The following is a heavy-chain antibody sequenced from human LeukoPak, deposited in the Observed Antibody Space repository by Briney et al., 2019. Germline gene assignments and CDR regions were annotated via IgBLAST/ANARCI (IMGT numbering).Heavy chain of an antibody. Sequence: SETLSLTCTVSGGSISSSSYYWGWIRQPPGKGLEWIGSIYYSGSTYYNPSLKSRVTISVDTSKNQFSLKLSSVTAADTAVYYCARLGQWELPEDYWGQGTLVTVSS. CDR2: IYYSGST. CDR1: GGSISSSSYY. V-gene: IGHV4-39*01. D-gene: IGHD1-26*01. J-gene: IGHJ4*02. CDR3: ARLGQWELPEDY.